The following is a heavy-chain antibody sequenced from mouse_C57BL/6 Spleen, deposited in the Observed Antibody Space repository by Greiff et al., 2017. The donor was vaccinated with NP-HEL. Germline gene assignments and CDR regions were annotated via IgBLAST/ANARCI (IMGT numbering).Heavy chain of an antibody. CDR1: GYTFTDYY. CDR3: ARWGGNYDFDV. J-gene: IGHJ1*03. Sequence: QVQLQQSGAELVRPGASVKLSCKASGYTFTDYYINWVKQRPGQGLEWIARIYPGSGNTYYNEKFKGKATLTAEKSSSTAYMQLSSLTSEDSAVYFCARWGGNYDFDVWGTGTTVTVSS. V-gene: IGHV1-76*01. CDR2: IYPGSGNT. D-gene: IGHD2-1*01.